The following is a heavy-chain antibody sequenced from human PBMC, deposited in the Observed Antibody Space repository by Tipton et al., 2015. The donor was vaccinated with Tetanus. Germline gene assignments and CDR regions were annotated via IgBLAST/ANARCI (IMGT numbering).Heavy chain of an antibody. CDR3: ARDYTSYYAYYGMDV. CDR1: GFTFSNYK. D-gene: IGHD3-16*01. J-gene: IGHJ6*02. Sequence: SLRLSCEVSGFTFSNYKMNWVRQAPGRGLEWVSSISSTSRYINYADSVKGRFTISGDTSENSVYLQLNSLRAEDTAVYYCARDYTSYYAYYGMDVWGQGTTVTVSS. CDR2: ISSTSRYI. V-gene: IGHV3-21*01.